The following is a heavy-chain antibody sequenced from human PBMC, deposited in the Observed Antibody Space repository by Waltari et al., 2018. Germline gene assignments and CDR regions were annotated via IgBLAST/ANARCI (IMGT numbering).Heavy chain of an antibody. CDR3: ARGIWFGELLKGTADAFDI. CDR1: GGSISSYY. V-gene: IGHV4-4*07. D-gene: IGHD3-10*01. Sequence: QVQLQESGPGLVKPSETLSLTCTVSGGSISSYYWSWIRQPAGQGLEWIGRIYTRWSTNDNPFLKRRVNMSVDTSKNQCSLKLSSVTAADTAVYYCARGIWFGELLKGTADAFDIWGQGTMVTVSS. J-gene: IGHJ3*02. CDR2: IYTRWST.